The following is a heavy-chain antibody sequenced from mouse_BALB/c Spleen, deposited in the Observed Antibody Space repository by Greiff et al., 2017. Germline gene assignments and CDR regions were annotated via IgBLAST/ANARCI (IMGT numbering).Heavy chain of an antibody. Sequence: DVQLQESGPSLVKPSQTLSLTCSVTGDSITSGYWNWIRKFPGNKLEYMGYISYSGSTYYTPSIKSRISITRDTSKNQYYLQLNSVTTEDTSTYYCARLGFTTTTGDYFDYWGQGTTLTVSS. CDR1: GDSITSGY. J-gene: IGHJ2*01. CDR2: ISYSGST. CDR3: ARLGFTTTTGDYFDY. D-gene: IGHD1-2*01. V-gene: IGHV3-8*02.